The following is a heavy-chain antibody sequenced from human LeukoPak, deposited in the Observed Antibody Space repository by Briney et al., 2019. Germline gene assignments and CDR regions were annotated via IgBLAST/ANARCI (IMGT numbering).Heavy chain of an antibody. CDR3: ARSQGGTMQLWDYHFDY. CDR2: IYSDDNT. J-gene: IGHJ4*02. V-gene: IGHV3-66*01. Sequence: HSGGPLRLSCAASGFTVSDNYISWLPQAPGKGLECVALIYSDDNTHEDNVRGRFTISIDKSKNMLYLQMNSLRAEDTAVYFCARSQGGTMQLWDYHFDYWGQGTLVTVSS. D-gene: IGHD3-10*01. CDR1: GFTVSDNY.